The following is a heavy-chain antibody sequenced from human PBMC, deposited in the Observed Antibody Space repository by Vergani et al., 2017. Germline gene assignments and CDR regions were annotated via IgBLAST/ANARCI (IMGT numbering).Heavy chain of an antibody. CDR3: ASVLNGDDSWGHLGK. D-gene: IGHD3-22*01. CDR2: INTTTGNP. Sequence: QVQLVQSGSELKKPGASVKISCKASGYTFTRYAINWVRQAPGQGLEWMGWINTTTGNPTYAQGFTGRFVFSLDTSVTAAYLQINSLKAEDSALYYCASVLNGDDSWGHLGKWGQGPLF. V-gene: IGHV7-4-1*02. J-gene: IGHJ4*02. CDR1: GYTFTRYA.